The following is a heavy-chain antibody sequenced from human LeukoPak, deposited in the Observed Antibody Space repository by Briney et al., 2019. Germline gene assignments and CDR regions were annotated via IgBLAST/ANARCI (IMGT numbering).Heavy chain of an antibody. D-gene: IGHD4-17*01. CDR2: IYYSGST. CDR1: GFTFSSYE. Sequence: PGGSLRLSCAASGFTFSSYEMNWVRQAPGKGLEWIGSIYYSGSTYYNPSLKSRVTISVDTSKNQFSLKLSSVTAADTAVYYCAREATVTTRWFDPWGQGTLVTVSS. J-gene: IGHJ5*02. CDR3: AREATVTTRWFDP. V-gene: IGHV4-39*07.